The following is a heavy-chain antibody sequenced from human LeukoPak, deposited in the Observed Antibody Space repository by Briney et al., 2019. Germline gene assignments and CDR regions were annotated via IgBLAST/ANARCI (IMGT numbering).Heavy chain of an antibody. J-gene: IGHJ3*02. D-gene: IGHD3-22*01. CDR1: GGSISSGGYS. V-gene: IGHV4-30-2*01. CDR3: ARDRGSVVPTGAFDI. CDR2: IYHSGST. Sequence: PSQTLSLTCAVSGGSISSGGYSWSWIRQPPGKGLEWIGYIYHSGSTYYNPSLKSRVTISVDRSKNQFSLKLSSVTAADTAVYYCARDRGSVVPTGAFDIWGQGTMVTVSS.